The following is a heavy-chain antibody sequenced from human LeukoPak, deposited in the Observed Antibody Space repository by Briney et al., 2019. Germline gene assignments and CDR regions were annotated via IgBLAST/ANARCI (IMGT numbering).Heavy chain of an antibody. D-gene: IGHD3-22*01. CDR3: TRDYDSSGYQEDYYYYYGMDV. J-gene: IGHJ6*02. V-gene: IGHV3-73*01. CDR2: IRSKANSYAT. CDR1: GFTFSGSA. Sequence: GGSLRLSCAASGFTFSGSAMHWVRQASGKGLEWVGRIRSKANSYATAYAASVKGRFTISRDDSKNTAYLQMNSLKTEDTAVYYCTRDYDSSGYQEDYYYYYGMDVWGQGTTVTVSS.